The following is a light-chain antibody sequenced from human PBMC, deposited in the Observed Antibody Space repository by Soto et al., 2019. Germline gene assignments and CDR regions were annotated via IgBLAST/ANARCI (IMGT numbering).Light chain of an antibody. CDR3: YSYAGSYSSA. CDR1: SSDVGTYNY. J-gene: IGLJ2*01. V-gene: IGLV2-11*01. Sequence: QSALTQPRSVSGSPGQSVTISCTGTSSDVGTYNYVSWYQQHPGKAPKLMIYDVSQRPSGVPDRFSGSKSGNTASLTIAGIQAEDEADYYCYSYAGSYSSAIGGGTKPTVL. CDR2: DVS.